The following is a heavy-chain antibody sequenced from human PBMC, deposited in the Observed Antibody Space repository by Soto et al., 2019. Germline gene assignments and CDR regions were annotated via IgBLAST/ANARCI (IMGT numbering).Heavy chain of an antibody. V-gene: IGHV3-74*01. CDR3: AIRASYYDSSGYFDY. Sequence: GGSLRLSCAASGFTFSSYWMHWVRQAPGKGLVWVSRINSDGRSTSYADSVNGRFTISRDNAKNTLYLQMNSLRAEDTAVYYCAIRASYYDSSGYFDYWGQGTLVTVSS. CDR2: INSDGRST. CDR1: GFTFSSYW. J-gene: IGHJ4*02. D-gene: IGHD3-22*01.